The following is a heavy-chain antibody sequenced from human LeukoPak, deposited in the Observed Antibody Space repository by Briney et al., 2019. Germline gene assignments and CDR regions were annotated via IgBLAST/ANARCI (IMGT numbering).Heavy chain of an antibody. V-gene: IGHV4-39*01. Sequence: PSETLSLTCTVSGGSISSGDYYWSWIRQPPGKGLEWIGSIYYSGSTYYNPSLKSRVTISVDTSKNQFSLKLSSVTAADTAVYYCARVYGSGSYHFDYWGQGTLVTVSS. D-gene: IGHD3-10*01. CDR1: GGSISSGDYY. J-gene: IGHJ4*02. CDR3: ARVYGSGSYHFDY. CDR2: IYYSGST.